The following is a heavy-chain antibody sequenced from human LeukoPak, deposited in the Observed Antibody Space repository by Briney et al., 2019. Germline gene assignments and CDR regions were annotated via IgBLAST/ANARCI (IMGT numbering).Heavy chain of an antibody. D-gene: IGHD1-26*01. CDR2: IFYGGST. Sequence: SSETLSLTCTVSRGSISSGTSYWGWIRQPPGKGLEWIGSIFYGGSTYYNPSLKSRVTISVDTSKNQFSLKLSSVTAADTAVYYCARQGSGNYLSPVNYWGQGTLVTVSS. CDR1: RGSISSGTSY. V-gene: IGHV4-39*01. J-gene: IGHJ4*02. CDR3: ARQGSGNYLSPVNY.